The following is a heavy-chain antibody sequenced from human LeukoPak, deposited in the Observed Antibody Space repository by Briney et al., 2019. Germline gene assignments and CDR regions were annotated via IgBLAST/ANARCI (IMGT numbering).Heavy chain of an antibody. CDR2: IKQDGSEK. CDR3: ARSRYDSSGYYGIIGN. J-gene: IGHJ4*02. Sequence: GGSLRLSCAASGFTFSIYWMSWVRQAPGKGLEWVANIKQDGSEKYYMDSVKGRFTISRDNAKNSLYLQMNSLRAEDTAVYYCARSRYDSSGYYGIIGNWGQGTLVTVSS. V-gene: IGHV3-7*01. CDR1: GFTFSIYW. D-gene: IGHD3-22*01.